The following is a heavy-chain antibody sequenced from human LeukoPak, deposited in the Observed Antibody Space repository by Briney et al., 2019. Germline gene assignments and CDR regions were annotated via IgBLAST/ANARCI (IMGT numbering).Heavy chain of an antibody. CDR2: IISDGSTT. Sequence: GGSLRLPCVASGFXFSSYWMHWVRQTPGKGLVWVSRIISDGSTTNYADSVKGRFTISRDNAKNTLYLQMNSLRVEDTAMYYCARVYSSSFVFDYWGQGTLVTVSS. CDR1: GFXFSSYW. D-gene: IGHD6-6*01. V-gene: IGHV3-74*01. J-gene: IGHJ4*02. CDR3: ARVYSSSFVFDY.